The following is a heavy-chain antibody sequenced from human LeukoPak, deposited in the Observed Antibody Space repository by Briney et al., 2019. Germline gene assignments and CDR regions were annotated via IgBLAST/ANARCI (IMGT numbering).Heavy chain of an antibody. V-gene: IGHV1-18*04. J-gene: IGHJ4*02. CDR3: ARDRYDILTGYPPYYFDY. D-gene: IGHD3-9*01. CDR2: ISAYNGNT. CDR1: GYTFTSYG. Sequence: ASVKVSCKASGYTFTSYGISWVRQAPGLGLEWMGWISAYNGNTNCAQKLQGRVTMTTDTSTSTAYMELRSLRSDDTAVYYCARDRYDILTGYPPYYFDYWGQGTLVTVSS.